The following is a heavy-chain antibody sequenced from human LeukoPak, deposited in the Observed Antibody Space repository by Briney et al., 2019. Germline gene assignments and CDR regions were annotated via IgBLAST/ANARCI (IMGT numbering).Heavy chain of an antibody. J-gene: IGHJ4*02. D-gene: IGHD1-26*01. V-gene: IGHV3-48*03. CDR3: AREGSYYAFDY. CDR1: GFTFSSYE. Sequence: GGSLRLSCAASGFTFSSYEMNWVRRAPGKGLEWVSYISSSGSTIYYADSVKGRFTISRDNAKNSLYLQMNSLRAEDTAVYYCAREGSYYAFDYWGQGTLVTVSS. CDR2: ISSSGSTI.